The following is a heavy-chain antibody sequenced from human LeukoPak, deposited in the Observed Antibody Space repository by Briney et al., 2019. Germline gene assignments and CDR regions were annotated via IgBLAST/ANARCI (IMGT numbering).Heavy chain of an antibody. D-gene: IGHD3-9*01. CDR1: GFTFDDYA. CDR2: ISSSSSYI. CDR3: AREGYDILTGYYKPPSGFDY. J-gene: IGHJ4*02. Sequence: PGRSLRLSCAASGFTFDDYAMHWVRQAPGKGLEWVSSISSSSSYIYYADSVKGRFTISRDNAKNSLYLQMNSLRAEDTAVYYCAREGYDILTGYYKPPSGFDYWGQGTLVTVSS. V-gene: IGHV3-21*01.